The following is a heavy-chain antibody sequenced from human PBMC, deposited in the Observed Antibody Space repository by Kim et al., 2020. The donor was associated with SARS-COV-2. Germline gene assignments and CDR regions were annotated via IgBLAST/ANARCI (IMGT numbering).Heavy chain of an antibody. D-gene: IGHD5-18*01. CDR3: ARWGIGGYSYGQKHLGAFDI. J-gene: IGHJ3*02. V-gene: IGHV4-59*08. CDR2: IYYSGST. Sequence: SETLSLTCTVSGGSISSYYWSWIRQPPGKGLEWIGYIYYSGSTNYNPSLKSRVTISVDTSKNQFSLKLSSVTAADTAVYYCARWGIGGYSYGQKHLGAFDIWGQGTLVTVSS. CDR1: GGSISSYY.